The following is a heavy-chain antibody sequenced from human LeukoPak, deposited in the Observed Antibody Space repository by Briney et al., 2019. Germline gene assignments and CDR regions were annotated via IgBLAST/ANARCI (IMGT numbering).Heavy chain of an antibody. CDR1: GFTLSNAW. Sequence: PGGSLRLSCAASGFTLSNAWMSWVRQAPGKGLEWVGRIKSKTDGGTTDYAAPVKGRFTISRDDSKNTLYLQMNSLKTEDTAVYYCTGFGGSGSYYIKDYWGQGTLVTVSS. V-gene: IGHV3-15*01. D-gene: IGHD3-10*01. CDR3: TGFGGSGSYYIKDY. CDR2: IKSKTDGGTT. J-gene: IGHJ4*02.